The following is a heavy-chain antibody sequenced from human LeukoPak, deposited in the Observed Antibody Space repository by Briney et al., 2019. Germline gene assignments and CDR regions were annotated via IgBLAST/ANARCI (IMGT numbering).Heavy chain of an antibody. V-gene: IGHV4-59*01. CDR2: IYYSGIT. CDR3: ARVYGSGWYGYYFDY. CDR1: GGSISSYY. D-gene: IGHD6-19*01. J-gene: IGHJ4*02. Sequence: SETLSLTCTVSGGSISSYYWSWIRQPPGKGLEWNGYIYYSGITNYNPSLKSRVPISVETSKDQFSLKLSSVTAADKALYYCARVYGSGWYGYYFDYWGQGTLVTVSS.